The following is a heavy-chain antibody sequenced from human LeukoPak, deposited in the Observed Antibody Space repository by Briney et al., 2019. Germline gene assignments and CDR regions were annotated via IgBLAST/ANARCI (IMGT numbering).Heavy chain of an antibody. Sequence: GESLKISCKGSGYSFTIYWIGWVRQMRGKGLEWMGIIYPGDTDTRYRPSFGGQVTISADKSITTAYLQWSSLKASDTAMYYCARRSGYASFDYWGQGTLVTVSS. CDR3: ARRSGYASFDY. D-gene: IGHD5-12*01. V-gene: IGHV5-51*01. J-gene: IGHJ4*02. CDR1: GYSFTIYW. CDR2: IYPGDTDT.